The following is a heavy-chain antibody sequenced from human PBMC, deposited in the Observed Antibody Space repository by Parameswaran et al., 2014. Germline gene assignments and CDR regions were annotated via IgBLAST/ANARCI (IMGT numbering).Heavy chain of an antibody. V-gene: IGHV2-5*01. Sequence: VRQAPGKALEWLALIYWNDDKRYSPSLKSRLTITKDTSKNQVVLTMTNMDPVDTATYYCAHRPLRGYCFDYWGQGTLVTVSS. J-gene: IGHJ4*02. CDR3: AHRPLRGYCFDY. D-gene: IGHD3-10*01. CDR2: IYWNDDK.